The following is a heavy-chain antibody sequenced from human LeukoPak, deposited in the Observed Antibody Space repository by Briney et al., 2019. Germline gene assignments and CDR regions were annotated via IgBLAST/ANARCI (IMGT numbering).Heavy chain of an antibody. J-gene: IGHJ5*02. CDR1: GYTFTGYY. CDR3: ARDAGFYGDYVFWFDP. V-gene: IGHV1-2*02. CDR2: INPNSGGT. D-gene: IGHD4-17*01. Sequence: GASVKVSCKASGYTFTGYYMHWVRQAPGQGLEWMGWINPNSGGTNYAQKFQGRVTMTRDTSISTAYMELSRLRSDDTAVYYCARDAGFYGDYVFWFDPWGQGTLVTVSS.